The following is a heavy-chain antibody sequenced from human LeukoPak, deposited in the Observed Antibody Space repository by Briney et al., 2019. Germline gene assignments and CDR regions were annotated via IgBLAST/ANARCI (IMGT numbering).Heavy chain of an antibody. CDR3: ARDRELGY. CDR2: IYYSGST. V-gene: IGHV4-39*07. J-gene: IGHJ4*02. D-gene: IGHD1-26*01. CDR1: GGSISSSSYY. Sequence: SETLSLTCTVSGGSISSSSYYWGWIRQPPGKGLEWIGSIYYSGSTYYNPSLKSRVTISVDTSKNQFSLKLSSVTAADTAVYYCARDRELGYWGQGTLVTVSS.